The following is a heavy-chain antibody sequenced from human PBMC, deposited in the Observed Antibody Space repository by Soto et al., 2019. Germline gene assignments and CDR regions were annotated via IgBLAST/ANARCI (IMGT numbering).Heavy chain of an antibody. CDR1: GFTFSSSA. V-gene: IGHV3-23*01. Sequence: PGGSLRLSCAASGFTFSSSAMSWVRQAPGKGLEWVSATTASGYTADYADSVKGRFTISSDNYKTTLYLQMNSLSAEDTATYYCAKDRRLGRLDDDFPDDCGQGSLVTVSS. CDR2: TTASGYTA. CDR3: AKDRRLGRLDDDFPDD. D-gene: IGHD4-17*01. J-gene: IGHJ4*02.